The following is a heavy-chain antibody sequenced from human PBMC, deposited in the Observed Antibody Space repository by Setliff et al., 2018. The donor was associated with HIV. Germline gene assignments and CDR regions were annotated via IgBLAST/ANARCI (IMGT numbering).Heavy chain of an antibody. CDR3: ARLCSNGVCRPVGDHVFDV. D-gene: IGHD2-8*01. CDR2: IDSNGRP. J-gene: IGHJ3*01. CDR1: GAGISGYS. Sequence: SETLSLTCIVSGAGISGYSWSWIRQPPGKGLEWIGDIDSNGRPSYNTSLNSRLTVSADPSKNQISMKLSSVTAADTAIYYCARLCSNGVCRPVGDHVFDVWGQGTMVTVSS. V-gene: IGHV4-4*09.